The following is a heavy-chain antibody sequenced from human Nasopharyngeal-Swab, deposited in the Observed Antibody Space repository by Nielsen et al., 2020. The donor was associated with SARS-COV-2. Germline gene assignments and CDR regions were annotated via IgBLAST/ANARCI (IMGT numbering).Heavy chain of an antibody. CDR1: GGSISSSSYY. J-gene: IGHJ6*03. CDR3: ARVSDFGDYYYYYYMDV. D-gene: IGHD3-16*01. Sequence: SETLSLTCTVSGGSISSSSYYWGWIRQPPGKGLEWIGSIYYSGSTYYNPSLTSRVTISVDTSKNQFSLKLSSVTAADTAVYYCARVSDFGDYYYYYYMDVWGKGTTVTVSS. V-gene: IGHV4-39*07. CDR2: IYYSGST.